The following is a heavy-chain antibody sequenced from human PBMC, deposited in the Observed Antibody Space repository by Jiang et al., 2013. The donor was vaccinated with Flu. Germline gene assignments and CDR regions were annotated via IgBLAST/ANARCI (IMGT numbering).Heavy chain of an antibody. V-gene: IGHV4-59*01. CDR3: ASNSGYFRGLFDY. CDR1: GVSIRAYY. J-gene: IGHJ4*02. Sequence: SGPGLVKPSETLSLTCSVSGVSIRAYYWSWIRLSPGKGLEWIGYGYHSGDIRYNNSFKNRATISVSTSKKEASLKLSSVTAADTAVYYCASNSGYFRGLFDYWGQGVPVSVSA. CDR2: GYHSGDI. D-gene: IGHD3-22*01.